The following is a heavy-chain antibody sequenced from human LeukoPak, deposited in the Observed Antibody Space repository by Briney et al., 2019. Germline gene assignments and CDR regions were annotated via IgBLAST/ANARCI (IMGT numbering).Heavy chain of an antibody. CDR1: GGSISSNTYF. Sequence: SETLSLTCTVSGGSISSNTYFWGWIRQPPGKGLEWIGTIYYGGSTYYNPSPKSRVTISVDTSKSQFSLKLKSVTAADTAVYYCARGGCSGGSCQGYYYYGMDVWGQGTTVTVSS. D-gene: IGHD2-15*01. CDR2: IYYGGST. V-gene: IGHV4-39*01. CDR3: ARGGCSGGSCQGYYYYGMDV. J-gene: IGHJ6*02.